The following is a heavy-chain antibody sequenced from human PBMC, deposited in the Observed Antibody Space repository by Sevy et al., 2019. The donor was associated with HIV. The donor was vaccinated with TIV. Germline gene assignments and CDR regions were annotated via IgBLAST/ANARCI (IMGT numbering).Heavy chain of an antibody. CDR3: AKANAYDSSPNASDY. J-gene: IGHJ4*02. CDR1: GFTFSSYA. CDR2: ISGSGGST. Sequence: GGSLRLSCAASGFTFSSYAMSWVRQAPGKGLEWVSAISGSGGSTYYADSGKGRFTISRDNSKNTLYLQMNSLRAEDTAVYYYAKANAYDSSPNASDYWGQGTLVTVSS. V-gene: IGHV3-23*01. D-gene: IGHD6-13*01.